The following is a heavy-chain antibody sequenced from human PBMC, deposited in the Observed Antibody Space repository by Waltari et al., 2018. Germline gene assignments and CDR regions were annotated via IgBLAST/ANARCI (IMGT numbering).Heavy chain of an antibody. J-gene: IGHJ4*02. CDR1: GFSFSTYG. D-gene: IGHD2-15*01. CDR3: VRGRGSSDY. Sequence: VQLVESGGGVVQPGGYLRLSCAASGFSFSTYGMHWFRQDPGKGLEWVADIWSDGINIHYGDSVKGRFTISRDNSKSTLSLQMNSLRAEDTAVYYCVRGRGSSDYWGQGTLVSVSS. CDR2: IWSDGINI. V-gene: IGHV3-33*01.